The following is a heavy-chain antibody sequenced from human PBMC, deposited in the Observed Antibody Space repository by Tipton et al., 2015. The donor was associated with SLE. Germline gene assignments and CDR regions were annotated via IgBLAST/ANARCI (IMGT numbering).Heavy chain of an antibody. V-gene: IGHV5-51*03. CDR2: MYPGDSDT. Sequence: QSGAEVKEPGESLKISCKGSGYSFSNYWIGWVRQMPGKGLEWMGIMYPGDSDTRYSPSFQGQVTISADKSISTAYLQWSSLKASDTAMYYCARPDCTSGICYRRGAFDFWGQGTMVTVSS. CDR3: ARPDCTSGICYRRGAFDF. D-gene: IGHD2-8*01. CDR1: GYSFSNYW. J-gene: IGHJ3*01.